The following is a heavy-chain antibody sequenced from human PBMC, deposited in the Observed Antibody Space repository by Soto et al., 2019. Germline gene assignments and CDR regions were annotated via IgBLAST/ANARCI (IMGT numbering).Heavy chain of an antibody. D-gene: IGHD5-12*01. Sequence: RASVKVSCKASGYTFTSYYMHWVRQAPGQGLEWMGIINPSGGSTSHAQKFQGRVTMTRDTCTSTVYMGLSSVRSEDTAVYYCARGPSGYDFPPYGMDVWGQVTTVTVSS. V-gene: IGHV1-46*01. J-gene: IGHJ6*02. CDR3: ARGPSGYDFPPYGMDV. CDR1: GYTFTSYY. CDR2: INPSGGST.